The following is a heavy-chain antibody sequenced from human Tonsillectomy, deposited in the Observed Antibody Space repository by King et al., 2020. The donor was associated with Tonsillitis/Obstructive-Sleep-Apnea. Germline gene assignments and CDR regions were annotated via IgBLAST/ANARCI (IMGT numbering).Heavy chain of an antibody. CDR2: ISSSRGYI. CDR1: GFTFSSYS. D-gene: IGHD3-22*01. CDR3: ARDHYDRSGVYMDV. V-gene: IGHV3-21*01. J-gene: IGHJ6*03. Sequence: VQLVESGGGLVKPGGSLRLSCAASGFTFSSYSMSWVRQAPGKGLEWVSSISSSRGYIYYADSLKGRFTLSRDNAKNSLYLQMNSLRAEDTAVYYCARDHYDRSGVYMDVWGKGTTVTVSS.